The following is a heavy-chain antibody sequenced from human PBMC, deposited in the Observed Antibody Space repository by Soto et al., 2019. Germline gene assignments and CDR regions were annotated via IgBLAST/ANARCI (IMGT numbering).Heavy chain of an antibody. V-gene: IGHV3-48*03. Sequence: PGGSLRLSCAASGFTFSNYEWNWVRQAPGKGLEWISYISTSGDAMYYADSVKGRFAVSRDNTMNSLYLQMNSLRAEDTAAYYCARESIGCGGDCLDYWGQGTLVTV. CDR1: GFTFSNYE. CDR2: ISTSGDAM. J-gene: IGHJ4*02. CDR3: ARESIGCGGDCLDY. D-gene: IGHD2-21*01.